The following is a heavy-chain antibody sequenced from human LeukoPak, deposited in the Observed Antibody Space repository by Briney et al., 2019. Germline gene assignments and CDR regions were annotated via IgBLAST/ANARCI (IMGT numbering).Heavy chain of an antibody. D-gene: IGHD3-16*02. Sequence: SETLSLTCTVSGGSISSYYWGWIRQPPGMGLEWIGYIYYSGSTNYTPSLTSRVTISVDTSKNQFSPKLSSVTAADMAVYYCAAERRGRRYDYVWGSYRFDYWGQGTLVTVSS. V-gene: IGHV4-59*12. CDR1: GGSISSYY. J-gene: IGHJ4*02. CDR3: AAERRGRRYDYVWGSYRFDY. CDR2: IYYSGST.